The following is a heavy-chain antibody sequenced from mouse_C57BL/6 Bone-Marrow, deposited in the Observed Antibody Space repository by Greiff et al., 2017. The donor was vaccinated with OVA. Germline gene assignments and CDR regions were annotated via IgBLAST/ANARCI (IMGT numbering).Heavy chain of an antibody. CDR2: IYPGSGNT. CDR3: ARSNGYSYYFDY. CDR1: GYSFTSYY. J-gene: IGHJ2*01. Sequence: QVQLKESGPELVKPGASVKISCKASGYSFTSYYIHWVKQRPGQGLEWIGWIYPGSGNTKYNEKFKGKATLTADTSSSTAYMQLSSLTSEDSAVYYCARSNGYSYYFDYWGQGTTLTVSS. V-gene: IGHV1-66*01. D-gene: IGHD2-3*01.